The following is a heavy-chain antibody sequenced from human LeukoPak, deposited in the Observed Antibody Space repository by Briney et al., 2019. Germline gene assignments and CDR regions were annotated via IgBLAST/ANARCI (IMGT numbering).Heavy chain of an antibody. CDR3: ARGRFLEWLLSGAFDI. Sequence: SVKFSCKASGGTFSSYAISWVRQAPGQGLEWMGGIIPIFGTANYAQKFQGRVTITADEPTSTAYMELSSLRSEDTAVYYCARGRFLEWLLSGAFDIWGQGTMVTVSS. V-gene: IGHV1-69*01. CDR2: IIPIFGTA. D-gene: IGHD3-3*01. J-gene: IGHJ3*02. CDR1: GGTFSSYA.